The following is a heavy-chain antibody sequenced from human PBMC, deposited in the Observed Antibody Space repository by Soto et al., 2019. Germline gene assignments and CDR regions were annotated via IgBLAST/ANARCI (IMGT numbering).Heavy chain of an antibody. CDR2: ISYDGSNK. V-gene: IGHV3-30*18. CDR1: GFTFSSYG. J-gene: IGHJ4*02. Sequence: QVQLVESGGGVVQPGRSLRLSCAASGFTFSSYGMHWVRQAPGKGLEWVAVISYDGSNKYYADSVKGRFTISRDNSKNTLYLQMNSLRAEDTAVYYCAKADSGPDYWGQGTRVTVSS. D-gene: IGHD6-19*01. CDR3: AKADSGPDY.